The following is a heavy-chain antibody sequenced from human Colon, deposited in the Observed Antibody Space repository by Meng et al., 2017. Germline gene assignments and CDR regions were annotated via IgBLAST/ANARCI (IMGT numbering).Heavy chain of an antibody. Sequence: QVQLVESGGTLVTPVVSLRLSCVGSGFTFSEYSMSWIRQAPGKGLEWLSYISSGGSSIYYTDSVKGRFIISRDNAKNSLYLQMHGLRAEDTALYYCARDRLQYYAGSGYHNWFDPWGQGTLVTVSS. V-gene: IGHV3-11*01. CDR2: ISSGGSSI. D-gene: IGHD3-22*01. J-gene: IGHJ5*02. CDR3: ARDRLQYYAGSGYHNWFDP. CDR1: GFTFSEYS.